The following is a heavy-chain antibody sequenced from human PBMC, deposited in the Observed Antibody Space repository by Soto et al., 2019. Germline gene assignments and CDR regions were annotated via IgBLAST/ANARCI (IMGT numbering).Heavy chain of an antibody. CDR2: INHSGST. CDR3: AREGRVEGEFIFDY. CDR1: GGTFSSYY. J-gene: IGHJ4*02. Sequence: PSETLSLTCAVYGGTFSSYYWSWIRQPPGKGLEWIGEINHSGSTNYNPSLKSRVTISVDTSKNQFSLTLSSVTAADTALYYCAREGRVEGEFIFDYWGQGTLVTVPS. V-gene: IGHV4-34*01. D-gene: IGHD1-1*01.